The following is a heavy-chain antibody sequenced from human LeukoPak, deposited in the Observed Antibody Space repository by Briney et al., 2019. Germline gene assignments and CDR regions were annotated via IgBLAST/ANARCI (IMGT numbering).Heavy chain of an antibody. J-gene: IGHJ4*02. CDR1: GYTFTDYY. CDR3: ARSPDILTGENFDY. Sequence: ASVTVSCKASGYTFTDYYMHWVRQAPGQGLEWMGWINPNSGGTNYAQKFYARVTMTRDTSISTAYMELSRLRSDDTPVFYCARSPDILTGENFDYWGQGTLVTVAS. D-gene: IGHD3-9*01. V-gene: IGHV1-2*02. CDR2: INPNSGGT.